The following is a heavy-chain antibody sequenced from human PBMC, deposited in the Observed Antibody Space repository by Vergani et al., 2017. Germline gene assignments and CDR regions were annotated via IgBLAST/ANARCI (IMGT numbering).Heavy chain of an antibody. CDR2: TSTDGST. CDR1: GGAVNSGSNF. V-gene: IGHV4-61*02. Sequence: QVQLQESGPGLVKPSQTLSLTCSVSGGAVNSGSNFWTWIRQPAGKGLEWIGRTSTDGSTNYNPSLKSRVTVSVATSKTQISLRLTSVTAEDTAVYYCARETVVTSWDGYRFHYMDVWGKGTTVTVSS. J-gene: IGHJ6*03. CDR3: ARETVVTSWDGYRFHYMDV. D-gene: IGHD3-16*02.